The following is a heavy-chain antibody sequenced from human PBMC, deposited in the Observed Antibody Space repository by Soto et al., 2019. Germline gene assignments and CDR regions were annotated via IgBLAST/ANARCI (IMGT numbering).Heavy chain of an antibody. D-gene: IGHD1-1*01. CDR1: GFTFSSYG. CDR2: ISYDGSNK. J-gene: IGHJ6*02. V-gene: IGHV3-30*18. CDR3: AKEVSTNHYYYYYGMDV. Sequence: QVQLVESGGGVVQPGRSLRLSCAASGFTFSSYGMHWVRQAPGKGLEWVAVISYDGSNKYYADSVKGRFTISRDNSKNTLYLQMNSLRAEDTAVYYCAKEVSTNHYYYYYGMDVWGQGTTVTVSS.